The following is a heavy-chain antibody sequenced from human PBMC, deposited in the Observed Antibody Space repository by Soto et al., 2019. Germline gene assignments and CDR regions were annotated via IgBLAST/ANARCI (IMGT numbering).Heavy chain of an antibody. V-gene: IGHV4-4*02. D-gene: IGHD2-15*01. CDR3: ARRISLSATAGAPGD. CDR1: RGSVSSNNW. Sequence: QVQLQESGPGLVKPSGTLSLTCGVSRGSVSSNNWWTWVRQPPGKGLEWIGEIYQTGTTNYNPSLQSRVTISLDKSNNHSSPKLNSVTPANMAVSYYARRISLSATAGAPGDWGQGTMVIVSS. CDR2: IYQTGTT. J-gene: IGHJ4*02.